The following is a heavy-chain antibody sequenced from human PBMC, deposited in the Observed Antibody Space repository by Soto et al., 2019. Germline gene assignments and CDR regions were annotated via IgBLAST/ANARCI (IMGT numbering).Heavy chain of an antibody. J-gene: IGHJ4*02. CDR2: TYYRSEWFT. CDR1: GYSVSSSSAA. Sequence: SQTLSLTCAISGYSVSSSSAAWNWIRQSPSRGLEWLGRTYYRSEWFTDYAVSVKSRIIINPDASKNQFSLQLNSVTPEDTAVYYCARSIGGFFDFWGQGTLVTVSS. D-gene: IGHD5-12*01. CDR3: ARSIGGFFDF. V-gene: IGHV6-1*01.